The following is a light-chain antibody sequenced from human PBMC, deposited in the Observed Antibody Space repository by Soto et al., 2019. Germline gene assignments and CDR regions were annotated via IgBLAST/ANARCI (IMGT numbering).Light chain of an antibody. CDR2: EVS. V-gene: IGLV2-8*01. Sequence: QSALTQPPSASGSPGQSVTISCTGTSSDVGGYNYVSWYQQHPGKAPKLMIYEVSKRPSGVPDRFSGSKSGNTASLTVSGLQAEDEADYYCSSSAGSLHLFGGGTKLTVL. CDR1: SSDVGGYNY. J-gene: IGLJ3*02. CDR3: SSSAGSLHL.